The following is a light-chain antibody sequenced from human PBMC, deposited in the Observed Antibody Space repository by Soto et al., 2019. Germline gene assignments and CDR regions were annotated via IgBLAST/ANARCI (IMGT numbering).Light chain of an antibody. CDR2: EDT. CDR1: SSDVGSYDL. Sequence: QSALTQPASVSGSPGQSNTISCTGTSSDVGSYDLVSWYQQPPGKAPKLMIYEDTKRPSGISTRFSGSKSGNAASLTISGLQAEDEADYYCCSYAGSGTFVFGTGTKLTVL. J-gene: IGLJ1*01. CDR3: CSYAGSGTFV. V-gene: IGLV2-23*01.